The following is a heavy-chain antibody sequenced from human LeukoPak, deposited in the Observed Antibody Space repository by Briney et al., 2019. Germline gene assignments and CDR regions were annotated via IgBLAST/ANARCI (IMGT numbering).Heavy chain of an antibody. D-gene: IGHD1-26*01. V-gene: IGHV1-18*01. CDR1: GYTFTSYG. CDR3: ARGRATTKKGSWFDP. J-gene: IGHJ5*02. CDR2: ISAYNGNT. Sequence: GASVKVSCKASGYTFTSYGISWVRQAPGQGLEWMGWISAYNGNTNYAQKLQGRVTMTRDMSTSTVYMELSSLRSEDTAVYYCARGRATTKKGSWFDPWGQGTLVTVSS.